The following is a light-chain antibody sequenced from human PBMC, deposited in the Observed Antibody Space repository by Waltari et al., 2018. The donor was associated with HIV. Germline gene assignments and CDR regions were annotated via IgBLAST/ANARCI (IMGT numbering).Light chain of an antibody. Sequence: SYELTQPPSVSVSPGQTARITCSGDALPKQYAYWYQQKPGQAPVLVLYKDSERPSVIPERFSGSSSGTTVTLTISGVQAEDEADYYCQSADSSGTYRGVFGGVTKLTVL. CDR1: ALPKQY. V-gene: IGLV3-25*03. J-gene: IGLJ3*02. CDR2: KDS. CDR3: QSADSSGTYRGV.